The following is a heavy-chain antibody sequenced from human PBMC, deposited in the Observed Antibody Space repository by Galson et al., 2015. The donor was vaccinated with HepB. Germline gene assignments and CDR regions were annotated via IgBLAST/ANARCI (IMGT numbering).Heavy chain of an antibody. CDR2: ISYDGSNK. CDR3: AKDWNYYGSGSLYDGRHSSGYYYQNWFDP. J-gene: IGHJ5*02. Sequence: SLRLSCAASGFTFSSYGMHWVRQAPGKGLEWVAVISYDGSNKYYADSVKGRFTISRDNSKNTLYLQMNSLRAEDTAVYYCAKDWNYYGSGSLYDGRHSSGYYYQNWFDPWGQGTLVTVSS. V-gene: IGHV3-30*18. CDR1: GFTFSSYG. D-gene: IGHD3-10*01.